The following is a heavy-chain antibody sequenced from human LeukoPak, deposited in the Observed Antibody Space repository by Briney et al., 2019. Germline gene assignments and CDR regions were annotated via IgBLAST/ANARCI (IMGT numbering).Heavy chain of an antibody. CDR3: ARDGSDYDILTGYQLDNWSDP. D-gene: IGHD3-9*01. CDR1: GGSISSGDYY. CDR2: IYYSGST. V-gene: IGHV4-30-4*08. J-gene: IGHJ5*02. Sequence: PSQTLSLTCTVSGGSISSGDYYWSWIRQPPGKGLEWIGYIYYSGSTYYNPSLKSRVTISVDTSKNQFSLKLSSVTAADTAVYYCARDGSDYDILTGYQLDNWSDPWGQGTLVTVSS.